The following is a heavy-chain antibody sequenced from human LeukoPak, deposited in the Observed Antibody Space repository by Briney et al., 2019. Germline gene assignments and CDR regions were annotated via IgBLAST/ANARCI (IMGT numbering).Heavy chain of an antibody. J-gene: IGHJ4*02. CDR3: AREGYGDPLDY. Sequence: SETLSLTCSVSGGSISPYYWSWFRQPPGKGLEWIGYIFHSGITTYNPSLKSRVTISVDTSKNQFSLKLSSVTAADTAVYYCAREGYGDPLDYWGQGTLVTVSS. V-gene: IGHV4-59*12. D-gene: IGHD4-17*01. CDR1: GGSISPYY. CDR2: IFHSGIT.